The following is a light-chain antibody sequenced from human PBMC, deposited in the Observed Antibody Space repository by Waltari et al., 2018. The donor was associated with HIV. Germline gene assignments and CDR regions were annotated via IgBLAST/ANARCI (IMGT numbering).Light chain of an antibody. CDR2: LSS. CDR3: MQSLQSPWT. CDR1: QNLLHSNGNNY. Sequence: IVLTQSPVSLPVIPGEPASISCRSSQNLLHSNGNNYLEWYVLKPGRSPQRLIYLSSNRASGVPDRLSGSGSGTDFTLRISRVAVEDVGVYYCMQSLQSPWTFGQGTKV. V-gene: IGKV2-28*01. J-gene: IGKJ1*01.